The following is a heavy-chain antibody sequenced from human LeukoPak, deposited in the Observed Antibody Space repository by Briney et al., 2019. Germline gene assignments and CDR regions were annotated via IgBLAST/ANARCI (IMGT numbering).Heavy chain of an antibody. CDR3: ARVRRGAHNWFDP. Sequence: PSETLSLTCAVYGGSFSGYYWSWIRQPPEKGLEWIGEINHSGSTNYNPSLKSRVTISVDTSKNQFSLKLSSVTAADTAVYYCARVRRGAHNWFDPWGQGTLVTVSS. J-gene: IGHJ5*02. CDR1: GGSFSGYY. CDR2: INHSGST. V-gene: IGHV4-34*01.